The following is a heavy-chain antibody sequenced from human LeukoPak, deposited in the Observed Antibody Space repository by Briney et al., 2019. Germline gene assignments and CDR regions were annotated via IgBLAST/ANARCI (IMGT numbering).Heavy chain of an antibody. CDR1: GFTFISYW. V-gene: IGHV3-74*01. J-gene: IGHJ5*02. Sequence: XSLSCAASGFTFISYWMHWVRQAPGKGLVWVSRINSDGSSTSYADSVKGRFTISRDNAKNTLYLQMNSLRAEDTAVYYCARDRIQLWTFDPWGQGTLVTVSS. CDR3: ARDRIQLWTFDP. CDR2: INSDGSST. D-gene: IGHD5-18*01.